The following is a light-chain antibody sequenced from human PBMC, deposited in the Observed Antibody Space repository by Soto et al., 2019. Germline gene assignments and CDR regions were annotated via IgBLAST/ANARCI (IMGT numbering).Light chain of an antibody. V-gene: IGKV3-20*01. Sequence: EIVLTQSPGTLSLSPGDRATLSCRASEFLSSSYLVWYQQKPGQAPRLLIYAAYRRATGIPDRFSGSGSATEYTLTINTLEPEDFAVYYCQQQGTFGQGNKLEIK. CDR1: EFLSSSY. J-gene: IGKJ2*01. CDR3: QQQGT. CDR2: AAY.